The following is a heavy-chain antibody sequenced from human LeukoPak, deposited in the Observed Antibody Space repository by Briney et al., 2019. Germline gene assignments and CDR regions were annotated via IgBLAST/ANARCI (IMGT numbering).Heavy chain of an antibody. D-gene: IGHD2-8*01. CDR2: INPNSGGT. J-gene: IGHJ3*02. CDR1: GYTFTGYY. CDR3: ARVYCTNGVCYLTAFDI. Sequence: ASVKVSCKASGYTFTGYYMHWVRQAPGQGLEWMGWINPNSGGTNYAQKFQGRVTMTRDTSISTAYMELRSLRSDDTAVYYCARVYCTNGVCYLTAFDIWGQGTMVTVSS. V-gene: IGHV1-2*02.